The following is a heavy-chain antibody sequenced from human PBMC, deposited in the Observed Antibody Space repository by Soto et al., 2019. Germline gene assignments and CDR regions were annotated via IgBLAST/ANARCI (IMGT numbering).Heavy chain of an antibody. Sequence: EVQLVESGGGLVKPGGSLRLSCAASGFAFSSYNMNWVRQAPGKGLEWVSSISRSRSDISYADSVKGRFTISRDNAKNSLYLQMNSLRADYTAVYYCARGPLNGTSLIGDKELDSWGQGTLVTVSS. D-gene: IGHD1-20*01. CDR3: ARGPLNGTSLIGDKELDS. J-gene: IGHJ4*02. CDR1: GFAFSSYN. V-gene: IGHV3-21*01. CDR2: ISRSRSDI.